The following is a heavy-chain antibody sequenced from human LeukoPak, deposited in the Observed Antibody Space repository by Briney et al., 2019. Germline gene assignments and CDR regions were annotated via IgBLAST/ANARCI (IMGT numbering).Heavy chain of an antibody. V-gene: IGHV4-59*08. Sequence: PSETLSLTCTVSGGSISSYYWSWIRQPPGKGLEWIGYIYYSGSTNYNPSLKSRVTISVDTSKNQFSLKLSSVTAADTAVYYCARPTYSSSWEHDAFDIWGQGTMVTVSS. D-gene: IGHD6-13*01. CDR2: IYYSGST. CDR1: GGSISSYY. CDR3: ARPTYSSSWEHDAFDI. J-gene: IGHJ3*02.